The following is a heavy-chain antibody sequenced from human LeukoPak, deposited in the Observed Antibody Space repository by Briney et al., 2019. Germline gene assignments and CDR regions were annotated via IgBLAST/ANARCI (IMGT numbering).Heavy chain of an antibody. CDR1: GFSFSTYW. D-gene: IGHD3-10*01. CDR2: IKQDGTEK. Sequence: GGSLRLSCVASGFSFSTYWMSWVRQAPGKGLEWVANIKQDGTEKYYVDSVKGRFTISRDNPKNTLYLQMNSLRAEDTAVYYCARDPMVWGVRGIYGMDVWGQGTTVTVSS. CDR3: ARDPMVWGVRGIYGMDV. V-gene: IGHV3-7*01. J-gene: IGHJ6*02.